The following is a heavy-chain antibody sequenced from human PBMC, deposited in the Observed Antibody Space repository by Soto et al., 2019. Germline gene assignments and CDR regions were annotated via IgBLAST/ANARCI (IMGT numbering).Heavy chain of an antibody. D-gene: IGHD5-18*01. CDR3: AREAGRGYSYGSNY. CDR1: GGTFSSYT. Sequence: QVQLVQSGAAVKKPGSSVKVSCKASGGTFSSYTISWVRQAPGQGLEWMGRIIPILGIANYAQKFQGRVTITADKSTSTAYMELSSLRSEDTAVYYCAREAGRGYSYGSNYWGQGTLVTVSS. J-gene: IGHJ4*02. CDR2: IIPILGIA. V-gene: IGHV1-69*08.